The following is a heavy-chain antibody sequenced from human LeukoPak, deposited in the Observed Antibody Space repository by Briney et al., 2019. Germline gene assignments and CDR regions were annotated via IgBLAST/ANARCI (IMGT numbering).Heavy chain of an antibody. CDR3: AKNTAGIVVVTAIDY. CDR2: ISYDGSNK. Sequence: GRSLRLSCAASGFTFSSYGMHWVRQAPGKGLEWVAVISYDGSNKYYADSVKGRFTISRDNYKNTLYLQMNSLRAEDTAVYYCAKNTAGIVVVTAIDYWGQGTLVTVSS. CDR1: GFTFSSYG. D-gene: IGHD2-21*02. J-gene: IGHJ4*02. V-gene: IGHV3-30*18.